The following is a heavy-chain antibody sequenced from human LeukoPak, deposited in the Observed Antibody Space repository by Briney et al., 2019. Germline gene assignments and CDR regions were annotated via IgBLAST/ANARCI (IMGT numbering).Heavy chain of an antibody. CDR2: ISSSSSYI. V-gene: IGHV3-21*01. D-gene: IGHD5-24*01. CDR1: GFTFSSYG. Sequence: PGGSLRLSCAASGFTFSSYGMHWVRQAPGKGLEWVSSISSSSSYIYYADSVKGRFTIPRDNAKNSLYLQMNSLRAEDTAVYYCARDRPVTPLLPMATIWDDAFDIWGQGTMVTVSS. CDR3: ARDRPVTPLLPMATIWDDAFDI. J-gene: IGHJ3*02.